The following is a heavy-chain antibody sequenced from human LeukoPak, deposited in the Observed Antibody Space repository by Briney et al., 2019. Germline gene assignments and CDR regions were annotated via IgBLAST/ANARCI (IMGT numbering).Heavy chain of an antibody. V-gene: IGHV3-30*02. CDR2: IRFDATNK. Sequence: GGSLRLSCAASGFIFSGSSMHWVRQAPGKGLEWVCFIRFDATNKYYADSVKGRFTISRDNSNNILYLQLNNVRTEDTAVYYCARDFQYCGGDCYGKDGRGHAFDIWGQGTMVTVSS. J-gene: IGHJ3*02. CDR1: GFIFSGSS. CDR3: ARDFQYCGGDCYGKDGRGHAFDI. D-gene: IGHD2-21*01.